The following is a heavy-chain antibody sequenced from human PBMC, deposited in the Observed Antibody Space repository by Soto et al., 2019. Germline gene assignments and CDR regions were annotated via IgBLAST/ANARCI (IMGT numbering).Heavy chain of an antibody. CDR3: AAMPDELDY. CDR1: GFTVSSYA. CDR2: ISGSGGNT. D-gene: IGHD2-2*01. J-gene: IGHJ4*01. V-gene: IGHV3-23*01. Sequence: GSLRLSCAASGFTVSSYAMSWVRQAPGKGLEWAAAISGSGGNTYYAESVKGRFTLSRDNSKNTLYLPMNSLRVEDTAVYYCAAMPDELDYPSRGSLVTVSA.